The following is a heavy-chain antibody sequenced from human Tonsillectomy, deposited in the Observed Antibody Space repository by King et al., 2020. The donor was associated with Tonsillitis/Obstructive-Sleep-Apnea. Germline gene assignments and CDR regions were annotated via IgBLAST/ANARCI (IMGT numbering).Heavy chain of an antibody. Sequence: VQLVESGGGLVQPGGSLRLSCAASGLTVSSNYMSWVRQAPGKGLEWVSVIYSGGSTYYTDSVKGRFTISRHNSENTLYLQMNSLRAEDTAVYYCATSSIRWGPCAFDNWGQGTMVTVSS. CDR3: ATSSIRWGPCAFDN. D-gene: IGHD2-2*01. CDR2: IYSGGST. V-gene: IGHV3-53*04. CDR1: GLTVSSNY. J-gene: IGHJ3*02.